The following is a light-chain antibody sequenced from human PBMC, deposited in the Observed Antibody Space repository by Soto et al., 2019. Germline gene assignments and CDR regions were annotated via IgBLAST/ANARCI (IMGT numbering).Light chain of an antibody. CDR3: KSYDSSLSGSWV. CDR1: SSNIGAGHD. V-gene: IGLV1-40*01. CDR2: GNG. J-gene: IGLJ3*02. Sequence: QSVLTQPPSVSGAPGQRVTISCTGSSSNIGAGHDVHWYQHLPGTAPKLLIYGNGNRPSGVPDRFSGSKSGTSASLAITGLQAEDEADYYCKSYDSSLSGSWVFGGGTKVTVL.